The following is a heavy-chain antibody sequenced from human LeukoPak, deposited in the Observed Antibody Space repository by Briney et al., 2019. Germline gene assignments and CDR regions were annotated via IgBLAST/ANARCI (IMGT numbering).Heavy chain of an antibody. CDR3: AKARIVVVTATINFDY. CDR2: IRYDGSNK. Sequence: GGSLRLSCAASGFTFNNAWMSWVRQAPGKGLEWVAFIRYDGSNKYYADSVKGRFTISRDNSKNTLYLQMNSLRAEDTAVYYCAKARIVVVTATINFDYWGQGTLVTVSS. CDR1: GFTFNNAW. D-gene: IGHD2-21*02. V-gene: IGHV3-30*02. J-gene: IGHJ4*02.